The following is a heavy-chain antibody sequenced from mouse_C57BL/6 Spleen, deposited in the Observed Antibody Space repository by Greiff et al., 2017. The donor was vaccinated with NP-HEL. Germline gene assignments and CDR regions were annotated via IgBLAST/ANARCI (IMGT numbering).Heavy chain of an antibody. CDR3: ARSRAMDD. V-gene: IGHV1-80*01. CDR1: GYAFSSYW. Sequence: LQQSGASVKISCKASGYAFSSYWMNWVKQRPGKGLEWTGQIYPGDGDTNYNGKFKGKATLTADKSSSTAYMQLSSLTSEDSAVYFRARSRAMDDWGQGTSVTVSS. CDR2: IYPGDGDT. J-gene: IGHJ4*01.